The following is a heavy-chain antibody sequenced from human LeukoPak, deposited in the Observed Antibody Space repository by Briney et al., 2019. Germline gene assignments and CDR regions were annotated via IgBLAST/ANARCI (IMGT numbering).Heavy chain of an antibody. J-gene: IGHJ4*02. Sequence: GGSLRLSCATSGFTLTTYVMMWVRQAPGKGLEWIPAISGGTTFYADSVKGRFFISRDNSKNILYLQMNSLRAEDTAVYYCARGNEKGYWGQGTLVTVSS. CDR2: ISGGTT. CDR3: ARGNEKGY. CDR1: GFTLTTYV. V-gene: IGHV3-23*01.